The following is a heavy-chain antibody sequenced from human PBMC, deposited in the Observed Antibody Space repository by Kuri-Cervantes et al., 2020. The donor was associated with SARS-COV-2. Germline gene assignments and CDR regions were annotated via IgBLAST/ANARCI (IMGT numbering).Heavy chain of an antibody. CDR3: ARVYNWESFYYLGV. J-gene: IGHJ6*03. Sequence: GESLKISCAASGFTFSAFTISWVRQAPGKGLEWVSSISSTSVFKYYADSVKGRFTISRDNARDSVSLQMDSLRAEDTAIYYCARVYNWESFYYLGVCGIGTTVTVSS. D-gene: IGHD1-20*01. V-gene: IGHV3-21*01. CDR2: ISSTSVFK. CDR1: GFTFSAFT.